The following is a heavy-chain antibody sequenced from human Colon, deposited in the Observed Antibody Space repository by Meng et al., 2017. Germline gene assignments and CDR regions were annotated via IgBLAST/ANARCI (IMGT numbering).Heavy chain of an antibody. CDR2: TYGSVNT. CDR1: GGSITNSNC. Sequence: VQLQESGPGLVNPSGTLSLTYAVSGGSITNSNCWSWVRQPPGKGLEWIGQTYGSVNTAYNPSLKSRVTISVDKSKNQLSLTLSSVTAADTAVYYCAKNGAYCLEYWGQGILVTASS. D-gene: IGHD2-8*02. CDR3: AKNGAYCLEY. J-gene: IGHJ4*02. V-gene: IGHV4-4*02.